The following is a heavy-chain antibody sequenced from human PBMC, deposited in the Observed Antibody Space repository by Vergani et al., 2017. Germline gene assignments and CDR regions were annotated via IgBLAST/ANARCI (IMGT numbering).Heavy chain of an antibody. D-gene: IGHD5-18*01. CDR1: GGSISSSNW. Sequence: QVQLQESGPGLVKPPGTLSLTCAVSGGSISSSNWWSWVRQPPGKGLEWIGEIYHSGSTNYNPSLKSRVTISEDTSKNQFSLKLSSVPAADTAVYYCARATWIQLSCWFDPWGQGTLVTVSS. CDR2: IYHSGST. J-gene: IGHJ5*02. CDR3: ARATWIQLSCWFDP. V-gene: IGHV4-4*03.